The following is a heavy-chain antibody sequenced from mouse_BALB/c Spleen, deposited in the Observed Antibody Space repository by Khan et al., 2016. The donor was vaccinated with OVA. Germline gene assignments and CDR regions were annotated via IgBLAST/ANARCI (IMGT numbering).Heavy chain of an antibody. CDR3: TRVGIDY. J-gene: IGHJ2*01. V-gene: IGHV1-7*01. CDR1: GYTFTTYW. Sequence: VQLQESGAELAKPGASVKMSCKASGYTFTTYWMHWVKQRPGQGLEWIGYINPTSGYTDYNEKFKDRATLSADKSSSTAYMQLSSLTSEDSAVYYGTRVGIDYWGQGTTLKVSS. CDR2: INPTSGYT.